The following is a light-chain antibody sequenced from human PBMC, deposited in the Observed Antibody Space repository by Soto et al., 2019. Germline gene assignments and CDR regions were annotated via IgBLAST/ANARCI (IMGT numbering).Light chain of an antibody. J-gene: IGKJ1*01. CDR1: QSISSY. V-gene: IGKV1-39*01. Sequence: DIQMTQSPSSLSASVGDRVTITCRASQSISSYLNWYQQKPGKAPKLLIYAASSLQSGVPSRFSGSGSGTDFTLTISSLQPEDFATYYCQQSCSSWTFGHGTKVEIK. CDR3: QQSCSSWT. CDR2: AAS.